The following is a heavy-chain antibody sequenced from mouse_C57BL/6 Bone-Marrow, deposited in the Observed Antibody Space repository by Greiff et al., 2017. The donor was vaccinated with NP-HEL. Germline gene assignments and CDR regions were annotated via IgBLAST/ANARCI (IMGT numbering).Heavy chain of an antibody. V-gene: IGHV1-55*01. Sequence: QVQLQQPGAELVQPGASVKMSCKASGYTFTSYWITWVKQRPGQGLEWIGVIYHGSGSSNYNEKLTSKATLTVDTSSSTAYMQLSSLTSEDSAVYYCARRGLYRSSSNYFDYGGQGTTLTVSS. CDR3: ARRGLYRSSSNYFDY. D-gene: IGHD1-1*01. CDR2: IYHGSGSS. J-gene: IGHJ2*01. CDR1: GYTFTSYW.